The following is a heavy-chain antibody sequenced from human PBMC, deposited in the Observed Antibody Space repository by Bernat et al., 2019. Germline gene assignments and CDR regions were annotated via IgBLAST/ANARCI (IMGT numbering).Heavy chain of an antibody. D-gene: IGHD4-17*01. CDR3: ATLEGDYGDYIP. V-gene: IGHV3-66*01. Sequence: EVQLVESGGGLVQPGGSLRLSCTASGFTFSNYWMHWVRQAPGKGLEWVSVIYSGGSTYYADSVKGRFTISRDNSKNTLYLQMNSLRAEDTAVYYCATLEGDYGDYIPWGQGTLVTVSS. J-gene: IGHJ5*02. CDR1: GFTFSNYW. CDR2: IYSGGST.